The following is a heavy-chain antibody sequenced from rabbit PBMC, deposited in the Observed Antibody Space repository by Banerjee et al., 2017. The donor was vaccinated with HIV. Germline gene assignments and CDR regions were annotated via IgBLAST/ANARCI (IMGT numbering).Heavy chain of an antibody. CDR1: GFDFSSYA. V-gene: IGHV1S29*01. CDR2: ITYRGSA. Sequence: QEQLKESGGGLVQPGGSLKLSCKASGFDFSSYAITWVRQAPGKGLEYIGYITYRGSAYYASWVNGRFTISRENTQNTLYLQLTSLTAADTATCFCARGSAYAGAGYALWGPGTLVTVS. J-gene: IGHJ4*01. D-gene: IGHD4-2*01. CDR3: ARGSAYAGAGYAL.